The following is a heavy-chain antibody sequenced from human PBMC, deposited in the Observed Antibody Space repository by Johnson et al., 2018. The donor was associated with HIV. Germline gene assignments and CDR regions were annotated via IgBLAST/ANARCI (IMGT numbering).Heavy chain of an antibody. Sequence: QVQLVESGGGVVQPGRSLRLSCAASGFTFSKYGMHWVRQAPGKGLEWVAVIWYDGSNENYTDSVKGRFIISRDNSNNTLFLHMSGLRGEDTAVYYCAKSPGKDHGGKSGAFDIWGQWTMVTVSS. CDR1: GFTFSKYG. CDR2: IWYDGSNE. CDR3: AKSPGKDHGGKSGAFDI. V-gene: IGHV3-33*03. D-gene: IGHD4-23*01. J-gene: IGHJ3*02.